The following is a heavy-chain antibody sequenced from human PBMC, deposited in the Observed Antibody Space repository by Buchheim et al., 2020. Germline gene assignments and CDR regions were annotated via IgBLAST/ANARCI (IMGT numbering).Heavy chain of an antibody. V-gene: IGHV3-30*18. J-gene: IGHJ6*02. CDR3: AKAYYYGGGDYYSRLGYFFGMDV. CDR1: GFAFKNYG. D-gene: IGHD3-10*01. Sequence: VQVVESGGGVVQPGGSLRLSCGASGFAFKNYGMHWVRQAPGKGLEWVAVISYDGNKKFYGDSVKGRFTIFRDNSKKTLYLQMNSLRAEDTAVYYCAKAYYYGGGDYYSRLGYFFGMDVWGPGTT. CDR2: ISYDGNKK.